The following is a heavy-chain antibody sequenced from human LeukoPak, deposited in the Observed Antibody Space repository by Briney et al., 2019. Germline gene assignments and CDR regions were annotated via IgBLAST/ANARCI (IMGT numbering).Heavy chain of an antibody. V-gene: IGHV3-30*02. CDR3: AKDLMYSSSLDY. CDR1: GFTFSSYG. J-gene: IGHJ4*02. CDR2: IRYDGSNK. D-gene: IGHD6-13*01. Sequence: PGGSLRLSCTASGFTFSSYGMHWVRQAPGKGLEWVAFIRYDGSNKYYADSVKGRFTISRDNSKNTLYLQMNSLRAEDTAVYYCAKDLMYSSSLDYWGQGTLVTVSS.